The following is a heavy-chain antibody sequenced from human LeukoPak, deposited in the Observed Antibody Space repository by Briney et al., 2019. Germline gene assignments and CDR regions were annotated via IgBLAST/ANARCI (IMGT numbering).Heavy chain of an antibody. D-gene: IGHD6-13*01. Sequence: GGSLRLSCAASGFTFNRYAMNWVRQAPGKGLEWVSTISDSGDQTYSADPVKGRFTSSRDNSNNTLYLQMNSLRAEDTAVYYWARLKYTSSYYTWFDPWGQGTLVTVSS. J-gene: IGHJ5*02. CDR2: ISDSGDQT. V-gene: IGHV3-23*01. CDR3: ARLKYTSSYYTWFDP. CDR1: GFTFNRYA.